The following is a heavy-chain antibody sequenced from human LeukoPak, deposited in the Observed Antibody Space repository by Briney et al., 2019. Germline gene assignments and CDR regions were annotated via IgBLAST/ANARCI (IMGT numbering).Heavy chain of an antibody. CDR2: INPDGTTT. CDR3: ATGSVRYSASWYSQEGDY. V-gene: IGHV3-74*01. D-gene: IGHD6-13*01. J-gene: IGHJ4*02. Sequence: GGSLRLSCAASGFTFSAYWMHWVRQAPGKGLVWVSRINPDGTTTSYADSAKGRFTISRDNAKDTVYLQMNSLRAEDTAVYYCATGSVRYSASWYSQEGDYWGQGTLVTVSS. CDR1: GFTFSAYW.